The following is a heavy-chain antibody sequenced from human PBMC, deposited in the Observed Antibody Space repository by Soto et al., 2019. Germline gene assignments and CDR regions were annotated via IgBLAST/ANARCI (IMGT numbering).Heavy chain of an antibody. D-gene: IGHD2-2*01. Sequence: PGESLKISCVASGFSFRTHTLVWVRQAPGKGLEWVSYISTGGTYLEYAHSVKGRFTISRDDAADSVFLQMNSLKGDDTAVYYCVKGGEDITSPYGMDVWGQGTTVTVSS. V-gene: IGHV3-21*06. CDR2: ISTGGTYL. CDR3: VKGGEDITSPYGMDV. CDR1: GFSFRTHT. J-gene: IGHJ6*02.